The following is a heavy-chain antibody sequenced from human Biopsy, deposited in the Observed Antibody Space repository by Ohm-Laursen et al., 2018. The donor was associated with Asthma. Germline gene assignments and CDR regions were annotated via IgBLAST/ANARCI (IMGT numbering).Heavy chain of an antibody. CDR3: AKASSSGWSAPLDY. CDR1: GFVFDDYA. D-gene: IGHD6-19*01. CDR2: IIWNGARV. J-gene: IGHJ4*02. V-gene: IGHV3-9*01. Sequence: SLRLSCSASGFVFDDYALHWVRQTPGKGLEWVSSIIWNGARVDYADAVKGRFTISRDDAKNSLYLQMNTLKTEDTAIYFCAKASSSGWSAPLDYWGQGMLVTVSS.